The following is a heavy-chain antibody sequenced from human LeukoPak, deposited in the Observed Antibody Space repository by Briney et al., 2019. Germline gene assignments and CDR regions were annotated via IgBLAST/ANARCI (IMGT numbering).Heavy chain of an antibody. CDR3: ARVPYDILTGRPAEFDY. D-gene: IGHD3-9*01. J-gene: IGHJ4*02. V-gene: IGHV1-46*01. Sequence: ASVKVSCKASGYTFTSYYMHWVRQALGQGLEWMGIINPSGGSTSYAQKFQGRVTMTRDMSTSTVYMELSSLRSEDTAVYYCARVPYDILTGRPAEFDYWGQGTLVTVSS. CDR2: INPSGGST. CDR1: GYTFTSYY.